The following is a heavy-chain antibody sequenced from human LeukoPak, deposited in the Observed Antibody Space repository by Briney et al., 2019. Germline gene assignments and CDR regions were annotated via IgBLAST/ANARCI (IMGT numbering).Heavy chain of an antibody. J-gene: IGHJ4*02. CDR2: INHSGST. D-gene: IGHD3-10*01. Sequence: PSETLSLTCAVYGGSFSGYYWSWIRQPPGKGLEWIGEINHSGSTNYNPSLKSRVTISVDTSKNQFSLKLSSVTAADTAVYYCARRLDYYGSGRGGYFDYWGQGTLVTVSS. V-gene: IGHV4-34*01. CDR3: ARRLDYYGSGRGGYFDY. CDR1: GGSFSGYY.